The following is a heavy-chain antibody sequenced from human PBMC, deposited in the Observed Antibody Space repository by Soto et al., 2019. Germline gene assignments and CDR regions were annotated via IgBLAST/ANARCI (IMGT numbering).Heavy chain of an antibody. V-gene: IGHV1-2*02. CDR3: ARDLAKGGGSAGFDY. Sequence: ASVKVSCKASGYTFTVYYMHWVRQAPGRGLEWMGWINPKSGGTMYPQKFQGRVTMTWDTSISTAYMALTRLRSDDTAVYYCARDLAKGGGSAGFDYWGRGTLVTVSS. J-gene: IGHJ4*02. CDR1: GYTFTVYY. D-gene: IGHD1-26*01. CDR2: INPKSGGT.